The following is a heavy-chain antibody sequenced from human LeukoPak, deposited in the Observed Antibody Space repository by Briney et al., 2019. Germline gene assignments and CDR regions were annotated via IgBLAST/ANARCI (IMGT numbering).Heavy chain of an antibody. Sequence: GRSLRLSCAASGFTFSSYAMHWVRQAPGKGLEWVAVTSYDGTNKYYADSVQGRFTISRDNSKSTLFLQMTSLRTDDTAVYYCARGYGNYGWYFDYWGQGTLVTVSS. V-gene: IGHV3-30*04. CDR2: TSYDGTNK. J-gene: IGHJ4*02. CDR3: ARGYGNYGWYFDY. D-gene: IGHD4-11*01. CDR1: GFTFSSYA.